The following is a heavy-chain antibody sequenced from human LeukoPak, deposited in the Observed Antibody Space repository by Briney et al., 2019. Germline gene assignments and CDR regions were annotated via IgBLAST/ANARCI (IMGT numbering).Heavy chain of an antibody. CDR1: GGSISSGDYY. D-gene: IGHD3/OR15-3a*01. V-gene: IGHV4-30-4*01. CDR3: ARGLGGWFDP. Sequence: SQTLSLTCTVSGGSISSGDYYRTWIRQPPGKGLEWIGYIYYSGSTYYNPSLKSRIITSIDTSKNQFSLQLSSVTAADTAVYYCARGLGGWFDPWGQGALVTVSS. CDR2: IYYSGST. J-gene: IGHJ5*02.